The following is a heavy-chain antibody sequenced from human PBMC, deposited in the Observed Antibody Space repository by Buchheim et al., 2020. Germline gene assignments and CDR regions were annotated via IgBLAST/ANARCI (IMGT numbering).Heavy chain of an antibody. Sequence: EVQLLESGGGLVQPGGSLRLSCAASGFTFSKYGMSWVRQAPGKGLEWVSGISGSGDNTYYADSVKGRFTISRDNSKTTLYMQMNSLRAEDTAVYYCAKTLGVVVYIIDYWGQGTL. J-gene: IGHJ4*02. CDR2: ISGSGDNT. D-gene: IGHD3-3*01. CDR1: GFTFSKYG. V-gene: IGHV3-23*01. CDR3: AKTLGVVVYIIDY.